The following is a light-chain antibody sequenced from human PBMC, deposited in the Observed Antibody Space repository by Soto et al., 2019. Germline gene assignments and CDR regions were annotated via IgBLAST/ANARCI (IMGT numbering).Light chain of an antibody. J-gene: IGLJ2*01. CDR1: SSNIGNNY. CDR2: DNI. Sequence: QSVLTQPPSVSAAPGQKVTISCSGSSSNIGNNYVSWYQQLPGTAPKLLIYDNIKRPSGIPDRFSGSKSGTSATLGITGLQTGDEADYYCGTWDNSLSAVVFGGGTQLTVL. V-gene: IGLV1-51*01. CDR3: GTWDNSLSAVV.